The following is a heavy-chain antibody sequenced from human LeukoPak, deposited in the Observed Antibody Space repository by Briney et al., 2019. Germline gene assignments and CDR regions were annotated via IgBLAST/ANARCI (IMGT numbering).Heavy chain of an antibody. Sequence: SETLSLTCTVSGHSISSGYYWGWIRQPPGKGLEWIGSIYHSGSTYYNPSLKSRVTISVDTSKNQFSLKLSSVTAADTAVYYCARETWNDVAFDIWGQGTMVTVSS. CDR2: IYHSGST. D-gene: IGHD1-1*01. CDR1: GHSISSGYY. CDR3: ARETWNDVAFDI. J-gene: IGHJ3*02. V-gene: IGHV4-38-2*02.